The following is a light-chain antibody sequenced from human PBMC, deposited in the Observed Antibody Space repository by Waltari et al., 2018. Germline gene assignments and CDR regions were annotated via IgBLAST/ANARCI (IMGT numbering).Light chain of an antibody. V-gene: IGKV3-15*01. Sequence: EIVMTQSPAALSVSPGERATLSCRASQSVGINLAWYQQKPGQAPRLLISTASTRATGTPARFSGSGSGTEFTLTINSLQSEDSAIYYCHQYNNWPPGGTFGQGTKVELK. J-gene: IGKJ1*01. CDR2: TAS. CDR3: HQYNNWPPGGT. CDR1: QSVGIN.